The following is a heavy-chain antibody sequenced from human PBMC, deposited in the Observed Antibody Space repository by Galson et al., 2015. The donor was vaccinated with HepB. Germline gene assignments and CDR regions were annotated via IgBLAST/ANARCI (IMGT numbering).Heavy chain of an antibody. V-gene: IGHV1-69*04. CDR2: IIPILGIA. J-gene: IGHJ3*02. D-gene: IGHD5-12*01. CDR1: GGTFSSYA. CDR3: ARGDYVVGGYDSGAFDI. Sequence: SVKVSCKASGGTFSSYAISWVRQAPGQGLEWMGRIIPILGIANYAQKFQGRVTITADKSTSTAYMELSSLRSEDTAVYYCARGDYVVGGYDSGAFDIWGQGTMVTVSS.